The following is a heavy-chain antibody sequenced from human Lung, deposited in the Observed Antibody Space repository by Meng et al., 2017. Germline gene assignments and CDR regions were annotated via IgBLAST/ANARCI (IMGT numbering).Heavy chain of an antibody. CDR2: INDNGSS. Sequence: QVQLQQWGAGLLKPSETLSLTCAVYGGAFRDYYWSWFRQTPGKWLEWIGDINDNGSSNSNPALKSRVTMSVDTTKKQFSLTLNSVTAADTAVYYCARGWLLSPPFYFDFWGRGVLVTVSS. CDR1: GGAFRDYY. D-gene: IGHD4-23*01. J-gene: IGHJ4*02. V-gene: IGHV4-34*02. CDR3: ARGWLLSPPFYFDF.